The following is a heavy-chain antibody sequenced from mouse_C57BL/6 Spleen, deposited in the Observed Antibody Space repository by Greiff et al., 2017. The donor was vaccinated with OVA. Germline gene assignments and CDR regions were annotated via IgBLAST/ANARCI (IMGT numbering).Heavy chain of an antibody. CDR2: INPSSGYT. V-gene: IGHV1-7*01. D-gene: IGHD1-1*01. CDR3: ARLITTVVATEWDDY. CDR1: GYTFTTYW. Sequence: QVQLQQSGAELAKPGASVKLSCKASGYTFTTYWMHWVKQRPGRVLEWIGYINPSSGYTKYNQKFKDKATLTADKSSSTAYMQLSSLTYEDSAVYYCARLITTVVATEWDDYWGQGTALTVSS. J-gene: IGHJ2*01.